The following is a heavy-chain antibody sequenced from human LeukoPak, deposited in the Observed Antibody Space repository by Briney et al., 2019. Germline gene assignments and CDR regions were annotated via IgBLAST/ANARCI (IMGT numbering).Heavy chain of an antibody. CDR3: AGPLEMATIAGDDAFDI. V-gene: IGHV1-18*01. Sequence: ASVKVSCKASGYTFTSYGISWVRQAPGQGLEWMGWISAYNGNTNYAQKLQGRVTMTTDTSTSTAYMELRSLRSEDTAVYYCAGPLEMATIAGDDAFDIWGQGTMVTVSS. CDR1: GYTFTSYG. D-gene: IGHD5-24*01. J-gene: IGHJ3*02. CDR2: ISAYNGNT.